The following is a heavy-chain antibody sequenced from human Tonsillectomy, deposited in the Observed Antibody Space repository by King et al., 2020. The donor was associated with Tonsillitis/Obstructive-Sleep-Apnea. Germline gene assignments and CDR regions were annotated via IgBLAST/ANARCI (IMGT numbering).Heavy chain of an antibody. D-gene: IGHD4-11*01. Sequence: VQLVESGAEVKKPGASVKVSCKASGYTFTNYYMHWVRQAPGQGLEWRGIINPRGGSISNAQKFQGRVTMTRDTSTSTVYMELSSLRSEDTAVYYCAGAAENSNYVANEGYYYYMDVWGKGTTVTVSS. CDR2: INPRGGSI. CDR1: GYTFTNYY. V-gene: IGHV1-46*01. CDR3: AGAAENSNYVANEGYYYYMDV. J-gene: IGHJ6*03.